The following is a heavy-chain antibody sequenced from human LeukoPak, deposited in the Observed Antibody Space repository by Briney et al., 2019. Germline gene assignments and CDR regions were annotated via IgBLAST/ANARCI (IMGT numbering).Heavy chain of an antibody. CDR1: GGSFSGYY. Sequence: IPSETLSLTCAVYGGSFSGYYWSWIRQPPGKGLEWIGEINHSGSTNYNPSLKSRVTISVDTSKNQFSLKRNSMTAANTTVHYCARVVKYYYYYGMEVWGKGTTVTVSS. V-gene: IGHV4-34*01. CDR3: ARVVKYYYYYGMEV. J-gene: IGHJ6*01. D-gene: IGHD6-6*01. CDR2: INHSGST.